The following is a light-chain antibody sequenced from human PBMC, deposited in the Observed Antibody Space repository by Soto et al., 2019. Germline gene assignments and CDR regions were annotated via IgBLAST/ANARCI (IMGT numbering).Light chain of an antibody. CDR2: AAS. J-gene: IGKJ1*01. Sequence: DIQLTQSPSFLSASVGDRVTITCRASQGIRSYLAWYQQKPGKAPKLLIYAASTLQSGVPSRFSGSGSGTEFTLTISSLLPEDFATYYCQQLNSYPWTFGQGTKVEIK. V-gene: IGKV1-9*01. CDR3: QQLNSYPWT. CDR1: QGIRSY.